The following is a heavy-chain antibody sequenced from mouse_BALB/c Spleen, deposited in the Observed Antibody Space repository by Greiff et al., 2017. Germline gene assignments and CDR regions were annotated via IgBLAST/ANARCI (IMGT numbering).Heavy chain of an antibody. CDR1: GYTFTSYW. J-gene: IGHJ4*01. CDR2: INPSNGRT. Sequence: QVQLQQPGAELVKPGASVKLSCKASGYTFTSYWMHWVKQRPGQGLEWIGEINPSNGRTNYNEKFKSKATLTVDKSSSTAYMQLSSLTSEDSAVYYCARGQLGLRPYAMDYWGQGTSVTVSS. D-gene: IGHD3-2*01. V-gene: IGHV1S81*02. CDR3: ARGQLGLRPYAMDY.